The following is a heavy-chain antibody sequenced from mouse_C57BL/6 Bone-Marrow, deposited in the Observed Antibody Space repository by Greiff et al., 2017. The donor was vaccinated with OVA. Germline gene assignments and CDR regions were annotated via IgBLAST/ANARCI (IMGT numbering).Heavy chain of an antibody. CDR2: ISYDGSN. D-gene: IGHD2-3*01. J-gene: IGHJ2*01. Sequence: EVKLMESGPGLVKPSQSLSLTCSVTGYSITSGYYWNWIRQFPGNKLEWMGYISYDGSNNYNPSLKNRISITRDTSKNQFFLKLNSVTTEDTATYYCARGWLLRYYFDYWGQGTTLTVSS. V-gene: IGHV3-6*01. CDR3: ARGWLLRYYFDY. CDR1: GYSITSGYY.